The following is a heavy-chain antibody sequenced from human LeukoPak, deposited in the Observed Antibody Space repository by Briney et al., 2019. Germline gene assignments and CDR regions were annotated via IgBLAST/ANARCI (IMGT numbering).Heavy chain of an antibody. V-gene: IGHV7-4-1*02. J-gene: IGHJ4*02. CDR1: GYTFTTYA. CDR3: ARTRAPYYYASGSPDF. D-gene: IGHD3-10*01. CDR2: INTNTGSP. Sequence: ASVKVSCKASGYTFTTYAMKWVRQAPGQGLEWMGWINTNTGSPNYAQGFTGRFVFSLDTSVSTAYLQITSLKAEDTAVYYCARTRAPYYYASGSPDFWGQGTLVTVSS.